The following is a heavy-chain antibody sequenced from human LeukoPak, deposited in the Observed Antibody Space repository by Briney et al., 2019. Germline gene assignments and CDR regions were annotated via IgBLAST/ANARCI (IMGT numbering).Heavy chain of an antibody. D-gene: IGHD3-10*01. CDR3: ARVKGTTYYYGSGSYGFDY. J-gene: IGHJ4*02. CDR2: INWNGGST. Sequence: GGSLRLSCAVSGFTFDDYGMSWVRQAPGKGLEWVSGINWNGGSTGYADSVKGRFTISRDNAKNSLYLQMNSLRAEDTALYYCARVKGTTYYYGSGSYGFDYWGQGTLVTVSS. CDR1: GFTFDDYG. V-gene: IGHV3-20*04.